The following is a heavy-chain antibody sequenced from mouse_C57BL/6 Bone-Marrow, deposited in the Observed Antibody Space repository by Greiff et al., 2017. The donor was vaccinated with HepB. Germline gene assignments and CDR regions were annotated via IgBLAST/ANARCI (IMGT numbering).Heavy chain of an antibody. CDR3: AGDIDDGYSVAY. V-gene: IGHV12-3*01. D-gene: IGHD2-3*01. CDR2: ITHSGET. J-gene: IGHJ3*01. Sequence: QVQLKESGPGLVKPSQSLFLTCSITGFPITSGYYWIWIRQSPGKPLEWMGYITHSGETFYNPSLQSPISITRVTSKNQFFLQLNSVTTEDTAMYYCAGDIDDGYSVAYWGQGTLVTVSA. CDR1: GFPITSGYY.